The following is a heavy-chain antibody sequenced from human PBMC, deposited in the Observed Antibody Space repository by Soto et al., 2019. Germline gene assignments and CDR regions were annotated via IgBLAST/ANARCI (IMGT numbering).Heavy chain of an antibody. J-gene: IGHJ5*02. V-gene: IGHV5-51*03. D-gene: IGHD3-9*01. CDR1: GYSFTSYW. CDR2: TYPEDSQT. CDR3: ARRRYFDTLLDP. Sequence: EVQLVQSGAEVKKPGESLKISCKASGYSFTSYWIGWVRQISGKGLEWMGITYPEDSQTLYSPSFQGQVTISVDKSISTVYLQRSSLKASDTATYYCARRRYFDTLLDPWGQGTLVTVSS.